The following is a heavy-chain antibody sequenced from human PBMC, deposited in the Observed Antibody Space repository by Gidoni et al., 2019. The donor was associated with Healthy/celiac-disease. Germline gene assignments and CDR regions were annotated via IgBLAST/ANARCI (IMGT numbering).Heavy chain of an antibody. J-gene: IGHJ4*02. CDR1: GFTFSSYA. CDR2: ISYDGSNK. Sequence: QVQLVESGGGVVKPGRSLRLSCAASGFTFSSYAMHWVRQAPGKGLEWVAVISYDGSNKYYADSVKGRFTISRDNSKNTLYLQMNSLRAEDTAVYYCARVTLQYSSGWYQGVFDYWGQGTLVTVSS. CDR3: ARVTLQYSSGWYQGVFDY. D-gene: IGHD6-19*01. V-gene: IGHV3-30-3*01.